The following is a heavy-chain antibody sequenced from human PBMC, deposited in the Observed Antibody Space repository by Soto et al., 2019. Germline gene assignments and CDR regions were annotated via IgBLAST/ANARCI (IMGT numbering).Heavy chain of an antibody. D-gene: IGHD6-25*01. CDR3: ARIRQRLCVS. J-gene: IGHJ4*02. Sequence: VHLSESGGALVQPGGSLRLSCAASGFTFRVYAMSWFRQAPGGGLEWVSAIGGTGNTTYSADSVKGRFTIARENSRDTLYLQMTSLRVEDTAIYDCARIRQRLCVSGGQGTLVSVSS. CDR2: IGGTGNTT. CDR1: GFTFRVYA. V-gene: IGHV3-23*01.